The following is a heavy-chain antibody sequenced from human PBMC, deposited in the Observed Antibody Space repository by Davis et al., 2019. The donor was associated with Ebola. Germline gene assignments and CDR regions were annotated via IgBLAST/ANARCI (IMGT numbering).Heavy chain of an antibody. Sequence: SVKVSCKAAGDTLSSYAMTWVRQAPGQGLEWMGGIIPVFRTATYAQKFQGRVTITADESTRTTYMELTVLRSEDTAVYYCAHLGPQRYCSGGGCHGYLDYWGQGTLVTVSS. J-gene: IGHJ4*02. CDR3: AHLGPQRYCSGGGCHGYLDY. D-gene: IGHD2-15*01. CDR2: IIPVFRTA. V-gene: IGHV1-69*13. CDR1: GDTLSSYA.